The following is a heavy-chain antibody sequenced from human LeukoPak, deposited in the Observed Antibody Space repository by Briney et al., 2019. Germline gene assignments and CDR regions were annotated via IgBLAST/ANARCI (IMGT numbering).Heavy chain of an antibody. Sequence: SETLSLTCTVSGGSISSSSYYWGWIRQPPGEGLEWIGSIYYSGNTYYNPSLKSRLTISVDTSKNQFSLKLSSVTAADTAVYYCARLGYCSSTSCPPWGQGTLVTVSS. D-gene: IGHD2-2*01. V-gene: IGHV4-39*07. J-gene: IGHJ5*02. CDR1: GGSISSSSYY. CDR2: IYYSGNT. CDR3: ARLGYCSSTSCPP.